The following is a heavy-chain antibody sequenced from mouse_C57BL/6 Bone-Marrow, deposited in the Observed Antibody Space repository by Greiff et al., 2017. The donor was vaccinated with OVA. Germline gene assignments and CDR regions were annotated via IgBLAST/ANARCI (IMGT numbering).Heavy chain of an antibody. D-gene: IGHD1-1*01. CDR2: IDPENGDT. CDR3: TTHITTVVPFAY. J-gene: IGHJ3*01. CDR1: GFNIKDDY. V-gene: IGHV14-4*01. Sequence: VQLQQSGAELVRPGASVKLSCTASGFNIKDDYMHWVKQRPEQGLEWIGWIDPENGDTEYASKFQGKATITAYTSSNTAYLQLSSLTSEDTAVYYCTTHITTVVPFAYWGQGTLVTVSA.